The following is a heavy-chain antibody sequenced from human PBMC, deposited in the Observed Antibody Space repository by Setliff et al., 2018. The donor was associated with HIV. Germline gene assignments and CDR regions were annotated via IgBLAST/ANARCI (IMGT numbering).Heavy chain of an antibody. CDR1: GGSISSYY. V-gene: IGHV4-59*12. CDR2: MFYSGST. Sequence: SETLSLTCTVSGGSISSYYWSWIRQPPGMGLEWIGYMFYSGSTNYNPSLKSRVTMSVDTSKNQFSLKLSSVTAADTAVYYCARDRMPMASWVPDKWGQGTLVTVSS. CDR3: ARDRMPMASWVPDK. D-gene: IGHD2-2*01. J-gene: IGHJ4*02.